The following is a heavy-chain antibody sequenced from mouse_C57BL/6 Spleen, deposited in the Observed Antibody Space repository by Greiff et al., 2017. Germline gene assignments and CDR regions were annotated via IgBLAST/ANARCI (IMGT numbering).Heavy chain of an antibody. J-gene: IGHJ4*01. CDR3: ARIPFTTVVARGAMDY. CDR2: ILPGSGST. CDR1: GYTFTGYW. V-gene: IGHV1-9*01. Sequence: QVQLQQSGAELMKPGASVKLSCKATGYTFTGYWIVWVKQRPGHGLEWIGEILPGSGSTNYNEKFKGKATFTADTSSNTAYMQLSSLTTEDSAIXYCARIPFTTVVARGAMDYWGQGASGTVST. D-gene: IGHD1-1*01.